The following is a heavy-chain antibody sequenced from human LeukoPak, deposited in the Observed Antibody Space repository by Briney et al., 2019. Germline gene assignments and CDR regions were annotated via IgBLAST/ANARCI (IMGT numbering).Heavy chain of an antibody. CDR3: ARTTTTFDD. V-gene: IGHV4-59*01. D-gene: IGHD4-11*01. Sequence: SETLSLTCTVSGGSINNYWSWIRQPPGKGLEWIGYVSDTGSTNYNPSLKSRVTISVDTSKNQFYLKLTFVTAADTAVYYCARTTTTFDDWGHGTLVTVSS. CDR1: GGSINNY. CDR2: VSDTGST. J-gene: IGHJ4*01.